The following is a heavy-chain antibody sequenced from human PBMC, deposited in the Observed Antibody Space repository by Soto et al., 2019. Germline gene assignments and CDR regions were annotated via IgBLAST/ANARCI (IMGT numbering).Heavy chain of an antibody. J-gene: IGHJ4*02. Sequence: QITLKESGPTLVKPTQTLTLTCIFSGFSLSSSGVGVGWIRQPPGQSLEWLGLIYWNDDKRYSPSVKSRLTITKDTSKNQVVLTMINMDPVDTATYLCARWTLGGSYWYFGNWGPGTLVTVSA. CDR1: GFSLSSSGVG. CDR2: IYWNDDK. CDR3: ARWTLGGSYWYFGN. V-gene: IGHV2-5*01. D-gene: IGHD1-26*01.